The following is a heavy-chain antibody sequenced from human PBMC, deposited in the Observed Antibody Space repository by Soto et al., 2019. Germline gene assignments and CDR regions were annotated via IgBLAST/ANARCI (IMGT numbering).Heavy chain of an antibody. CDR3: TRMYYSGSGNSGLGYRFDP. CDR1: GFTFSSYA. V-gene: IGHV3-49*04. Sequence: PGGSLRLSCAASGFTFSSYAMHWVRQAPGKGLEWVGFIRSKANGGTTEYAASVKGRFTITRDDSTSIAYLQMNSLKTEDTAVYYCTRMYYSGSGNSGLGYRFDPWGQGTLVTVSS. CDR2: IRSKANGGTT. D-gene: IGHD3-10*01. J-gene: IGHJ5*02.